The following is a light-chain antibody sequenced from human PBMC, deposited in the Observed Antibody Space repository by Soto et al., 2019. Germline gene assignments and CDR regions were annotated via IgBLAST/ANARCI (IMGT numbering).Light chain of an antibody. CDR2: AAS. J-gene: IGKJ3*01. CDR1: QSVSSL. Sequence: EIVLTQSPATLSLSPGERAALSCRASQSVSSLLAWYQQKPGQPPRLLIYAASNRATGIPARFSGSGSGTDFTLTISRLEPEDFAVYYCHPRSYWPPSFGPGTTVEIK. CDR3: HPRSYWPPS. V-gene: IGKV3-11*01.